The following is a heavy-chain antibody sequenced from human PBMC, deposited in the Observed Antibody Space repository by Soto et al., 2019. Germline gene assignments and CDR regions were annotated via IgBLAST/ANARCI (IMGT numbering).Heavy chain of an antibody. CDR1: GYTFTSYG. CDR2: ISAYNGNT. J-gene: IGHJ6*02. CDR3: SREGAVVGSAVYYGMDV. D-gene: IGHD2-15*01. V-gene: IGHV1-18*01. Sequence: ASVKVSCKASGYTFTSYGISWVRQAPGQGLEWMGWISAYNGNTNYAQKFQGRVTMTADPYTDTAYMELRNLRSDDTGVYYCSREGAVVGSAVYYGMDVWGQGTMVTVSS.